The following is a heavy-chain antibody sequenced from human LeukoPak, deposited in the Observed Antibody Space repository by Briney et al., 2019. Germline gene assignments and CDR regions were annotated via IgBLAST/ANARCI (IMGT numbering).Heavy chain of an antibody. CDR3: ASPRSGYRHTFDY. D-gene: IGHD3-22*01. CDR2: ISTSGST. V-gene: IGHV4-4*09. J-gene: IGHJ4*02. CDR1: AASLSNYY. Sequence: PSETLSLTCAVSAASLSNYYWSWIRQAPGKGLEWIGYISTSGSTNYNPSLKSRVSISLDTSKDRFSLNLNFVTAADTAVYYCASPRSGYRHTFDYWGQGALVTVSS.